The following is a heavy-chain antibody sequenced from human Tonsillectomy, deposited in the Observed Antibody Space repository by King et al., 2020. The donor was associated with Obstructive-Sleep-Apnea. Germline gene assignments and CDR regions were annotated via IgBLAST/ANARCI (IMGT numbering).Heavy chain of an antibody. J-gene: IGHJ4*02. V-gene: IGHV3-72*01. D-gene: IGHD4-23*01. Sequence: VQLVESGGGSVQTGGSLRLSCEASGFTFSEHYMEWFRQAPGKGPEWVGRIKNKDCKYDTAYSASVKGRFTISRDDSQNSLYLQMNSLRSADTAVYYCAKDLGSPTVGTQWGQGTPVTV. CDR3: AKDLGSPTVGTQ. CDR1: GFTFSEHY. CDR2: IKNKDCKYDT.